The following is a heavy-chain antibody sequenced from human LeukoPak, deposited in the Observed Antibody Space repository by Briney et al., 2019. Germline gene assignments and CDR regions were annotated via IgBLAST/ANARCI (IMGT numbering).Heavy chain of an antibody. CDR3: AKDLLKYGD. Sequence: GGSLRLSCAPSGFTFSSYAMSWTRQAPGKGLEWVSSISGSGGSTYYAGSVKGRFTISRDNSKNTLYLRMNSLRVEDTATYYCAKDLLKYGDWGQGTLVTVSS. V-gene: IGHV3-23*01. J-gene: IGHJ4*02. D-gene: IGHD2/OR15-2a*01. CDR2: ISGSGGST. CDR1: GFTFSSYA.